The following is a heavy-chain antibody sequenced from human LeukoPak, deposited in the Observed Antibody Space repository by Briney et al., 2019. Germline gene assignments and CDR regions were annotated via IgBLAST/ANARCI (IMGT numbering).Heavy chain of an antibody. CDR2: ISYDGSNK. CDR3: ARQTTMIDDWFDP. V-gene: IGHV3-30-3*01. Sequence: GGSLRLSCAASGFTFSSYAMHWVRQAPGKGLEWVAVISYDGSNKYYADSVKGRFTISRDNSKNTLYLQMNSLRAEDTAVYYCARQTTMIDDWFDPWGQGTLVTVSS. J-gene: IGHJ5*02. D-gene: IGHD3-22*01. CDR1: GFTFSSYA.